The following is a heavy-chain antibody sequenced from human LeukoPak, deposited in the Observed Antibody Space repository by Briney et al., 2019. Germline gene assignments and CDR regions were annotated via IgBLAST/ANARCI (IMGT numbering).Heavy chain of an antibody. V-gene: IGHV3-23*01. CDR2: SSCSGGGT. CDR3: AKGVAYSSGWFFDY. Sequence: CLRPSRAPSPFTLTSEAMSWVRHAARTGGEWVSASSCSGGGTYSADSVRGRFTISRDNSKQILYPQMNSLRGEHTAVYFCAKGVAYSSGWFFDYWGQGTLVTVSS. J-gene: IGHJ4*02. D-gene: IGHD6-19*01. CDR1: PFTLTSEA.